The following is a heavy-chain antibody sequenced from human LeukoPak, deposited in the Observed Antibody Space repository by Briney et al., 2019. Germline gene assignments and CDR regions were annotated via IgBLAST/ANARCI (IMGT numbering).Heavy chain of an antibody. D-gene: IGHD4-17*01. V-gene: IGHV4-30-4*01. CDR3: ARESPPHSGDYVGGFDH. J-gene: IGHJ4*02. CDR1: GGSISTDDHY. CDR2: IYYSGST. Sequence: SETLSLTCTVSGGSISTDDHYWNWIRQPPGKGLEWIGNIYYSGSTQYNPSLESRVTISVDTSKNQFSLKLSFVTAADTAIYYCARESPPHSGDYVGGFDHWGQGTLVTVSS.